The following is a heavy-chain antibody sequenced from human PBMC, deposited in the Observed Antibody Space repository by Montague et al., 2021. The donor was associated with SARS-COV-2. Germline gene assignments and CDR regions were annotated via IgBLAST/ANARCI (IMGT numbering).Heavy chain of an antibody. V-gene: IGHV4-59*08. D-gene: IGHD4-11*01. CDR1: GDSISNYS. J-gene: IGHJ6*02. Sequence: SETLSLTCSVSGDSISNYSWSWIRQSPGKGLEWIGYLYYSGSTNYNPSLTSRVTISVDTSKNQVSLKLTSVTAADTAVYYCARHLRVTTVTSHMYHYAMDVWGQGTTVTVSS. CDR2: LYYSGST. CDR3: ARHLRVTTVTSHMYHYAMDV.